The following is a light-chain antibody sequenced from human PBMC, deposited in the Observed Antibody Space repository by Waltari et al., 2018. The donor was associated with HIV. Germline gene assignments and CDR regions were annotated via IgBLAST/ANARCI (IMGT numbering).Light chain of an antibody. J-gene: IGKJ1*01. Sequence: VQMTQPPFTLSASVEDRVTITCRAIHSVSSCFAWYQQKPGKPPKLLIYKASTLESGVPSRFSGSGAGTEFTLTISGLQPDDFATYFCQQYSSSWALGQGTKVEI. CDR3: QQYSSSWA. V-gene: IGKV1-5*03. CDR1: HSVSSC. CDR2: KAS.